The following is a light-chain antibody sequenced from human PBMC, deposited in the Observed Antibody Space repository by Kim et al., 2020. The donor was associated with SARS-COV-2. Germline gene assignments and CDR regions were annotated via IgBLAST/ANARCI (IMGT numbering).Light chain of an antibody. Sequence: TSVGDTGTVTCQASEDIKYYLNWYQQKPGTAPKLLIYDASKLHSGVPARFSGSGYGTDFTLTIRSLQPEDYATYFCQQFHLLPLTFGGGTKVDIK. V-gene: IGKV1-33*01. CDR3: QQFHLLPLT. J-gene: IGKJ4*01. CDR2: DAS. CDR1: EDIKYY.